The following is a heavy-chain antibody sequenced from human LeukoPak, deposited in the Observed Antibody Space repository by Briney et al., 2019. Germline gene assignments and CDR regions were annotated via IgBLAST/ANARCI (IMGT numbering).Heavy chain of an antibody. CDR2: FDPEDGET. CDR3: ATLKSSGGSFDY. CDR1: GYTLTELS. Sequence: ASVKVSCKVSGYTLTELSMHWVRQAPGKGLEWMGGFDPEDGETIHAQKFQGRVTMTEDTSTDTAYMELSSLRSEDTAVYYCATLKSSGGSFDYWGQGTLVTVSS. D-gene: IGHD6-19*01. V-gene: IGHV1-24*01. J-gene: IGHJ4*02.